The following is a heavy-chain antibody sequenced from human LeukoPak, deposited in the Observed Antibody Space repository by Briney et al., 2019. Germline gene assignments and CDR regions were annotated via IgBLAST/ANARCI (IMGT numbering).Heavy chain of an antibody. CDR1: GFDFSTYS. CDR3: ARVGRSGWTVDY. V-gene: IGHV3-48*04. J-gene: IGHJ4*02. CDR2: ISSSSSNI. D-gene: IGHD6-19*01. Sequence: GGPLRLSCAASGFDFSTYSIDWVRQAPGKGLEWVSYISSSSSNIYHADSVKGRFTISRDNAKNSLHLQMNSLRAEDTAVYYCARVGRSGWTVDYWGQGTLVTVSS.